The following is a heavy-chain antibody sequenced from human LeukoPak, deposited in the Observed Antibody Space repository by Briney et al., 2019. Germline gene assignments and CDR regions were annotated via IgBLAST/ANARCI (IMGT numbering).Heavy chain of an antibody. CDR1: GGSFSGYY. D-gene: IGHD3-10*01. CDR2: INHSGST. J-gene: IGHJ4*02. Sequence: PSETLSLTCAVYGGSFSGYYWSWIRQPPGKGLEWNGEINHSGSTNYNPSLKSRVTISVDTSKNQFSLKLSSVTAADTAVYYCARAPYYYGSGSYYLIWGQGTLVTVSS. V-gene: IGHV4-34*01. CDR3: ARAPYYYGSGSYYLI.